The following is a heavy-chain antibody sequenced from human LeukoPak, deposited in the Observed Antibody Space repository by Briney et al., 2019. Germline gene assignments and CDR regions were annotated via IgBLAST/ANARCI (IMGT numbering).Heavy chain of an antibody. CDR1: GGTFGSYG. J-gene: IGHJ4*02. D-gene: IGHD3-16*01. CDR3: ARTVTYAFPALDY. CDR2: IIPIFGTA. V-gene: IGHV1-69*06. Sequence: SVKVSCKASGGTFGSYGISWVRQAPGQGLEWMGGIIPIFGTANYAQKFQGRVTITADKSTSTAYMELSSLRSEDTAVYYCARTVTYAFPALDYWGQGTLVTVSS.